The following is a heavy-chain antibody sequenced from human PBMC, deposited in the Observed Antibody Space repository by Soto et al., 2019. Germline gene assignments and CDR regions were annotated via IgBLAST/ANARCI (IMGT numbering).Heavy chain of an antibody. V-gene: IGHV4-39*07. J-gene: IGHJ4*02. CDR2: IFYSGST. CDR1: GGFISNSNYY. Sequence: SETLSLTCIVSGGFISNSNYYWTWIRQPPGKGLEWIGSIFYSGSTYYNPSLKSRVTISVDTSKNQFSLKLSSVTAADTAVYYCARSSRITIFGVAPFDYWGQGTLVTVSS. D-gene: IGHD3-3*01. CDR3: ARSSRITIFGVAPFDY.